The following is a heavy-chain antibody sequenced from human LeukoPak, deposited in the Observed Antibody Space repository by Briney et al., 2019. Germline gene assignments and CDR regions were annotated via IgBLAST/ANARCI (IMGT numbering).Heavy chain of an antibody. V-gene: IGHV4-39*01. D-gene: IGHD3-22*01. CDR3: TSRGWIVGLVDY. CDR1: GGSISSSPYY. Sequence: PSETLSLTCTVSGGSISSSPYYWGWIRQPPGKGLEWIGNIYYSGTTYYNPSLKSRVSISADTSKNQFSLKLSSVTATDTAVYYCTSRGWIVGLVDYWGQGTLVTVSS. CDR2: IYYSGTT. J-gene: IGHJ4*02.